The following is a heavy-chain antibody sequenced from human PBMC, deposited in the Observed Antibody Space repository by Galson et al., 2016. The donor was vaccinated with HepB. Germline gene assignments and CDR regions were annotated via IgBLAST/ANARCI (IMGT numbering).Heavy chain of an antibody. CDR2: ISVSSLYFSSTYT. Sequence: SLRLSCAVSGFSVNDYYMNWIRQTPGKGLEWVANISVSSLYFSSTYTDYAESVKGRFTISRDNAENSLYLQMNSLRAEDTAVYYCATHGGGRCDTSSCFQYFDYWGQGTLVTVSS. V-gene: IGHV3-11*03. D-gene: IGHD2-21*01. CDR1: GFSVNDYY. CDR3: ATHGGGRCDTSSCFQYFDY. J-gene: IGHJ4*02.